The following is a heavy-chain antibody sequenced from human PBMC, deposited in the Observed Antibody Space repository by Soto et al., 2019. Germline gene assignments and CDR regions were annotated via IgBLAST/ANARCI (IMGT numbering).Heavy chain of an antibody. CDR2: IYYSGST. D-gene: IGHD3-9*01. V-gene: IGHV4-59*01. Sequence: SETLSLTCTVSGGSISSYYWSWIRQPPGKGLEWIGYIYYSGSTNYNPSLKSRVTISVDTSKNQFSLKLSSVTAADTAVYYCARNPVGLVGVPYFDYWGQGTLVTVSS. J-gene: IGHJ4*02. CDR1: GGSISSYY. CDR3: ARNPVGLVGVPYFDY.